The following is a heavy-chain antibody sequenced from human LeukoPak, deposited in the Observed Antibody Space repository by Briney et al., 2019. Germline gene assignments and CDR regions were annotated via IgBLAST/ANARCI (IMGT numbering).Heavy chain of an antibody. Sequence: GGSLRLSCAASGFTFSSYWMHWVRQAPGKGLVWVSRINSDGSSTSYADSVRGRFTISRDNSKSTLSLQMNSLRAEDTAVYYCAHGSMYQLDYWGQETLVTVSS. V-gene: IGHV3-74*01. J-gene: IGHJ4*02. CDR1: GFTFSSYW. CDR2: INSDGSST. CDR3: AHGSMYQLDY. D-gene: IGHD2-2*01.